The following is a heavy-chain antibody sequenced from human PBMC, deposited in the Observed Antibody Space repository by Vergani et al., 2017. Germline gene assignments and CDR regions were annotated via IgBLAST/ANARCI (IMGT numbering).Heavy chain of an antibody. CDR3: ARAPPVVVVPAATRDY. CDR1: GFTFSSYT. D-gene: IGHD2-2*01. CDR2: ISDDGSNK. V-gene: IGHV3-30-3*01. J-gene: IGHJ4*02. Sequence: QVQLVESGGGVFQPGKSLRLSCAASGFTFSSYTMHWVRQAPGKGLEWVAVISDDGSNKYYADSVKGRFTISRDNSKNTLYLQMNSLRAEDTAVCYCARAPPVVVVPAATRDYWGQGSLVTFSS.